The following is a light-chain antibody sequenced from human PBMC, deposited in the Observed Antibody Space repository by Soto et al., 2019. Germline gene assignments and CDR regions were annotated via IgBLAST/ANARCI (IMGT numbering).Light chain of an antibody. Sequence: QSVLTQPPSASGTPGQRVTISCSGSSSNIGRSTVTWYQQLPGTAPKLLIYNNNERPSGVPDRLSGSKSGTSASLAISGLQSEDEADYYCATWDDRVDGVVFGGGTKLTV. CDR2: NNN. V-gene: IGLV1-44*01. CDR1: SSNIGRST. J-gene: IGLJ2*01. CDR3: ATWDDRVDGVV.